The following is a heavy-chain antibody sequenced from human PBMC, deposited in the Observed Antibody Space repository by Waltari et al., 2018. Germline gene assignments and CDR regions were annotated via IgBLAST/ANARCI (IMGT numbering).Heavy chain of an antibody. J-gene: IGHJ6*02. D-gene: IGHD2-2*01. Sequence: QLQLQESGPGLVKPSETLSLTCTVSGGSISSSSYYWGWIRQPPGKGLEWIGSIYYSGCTYYNPSLKSRVTISVDTSKNQFSLKLSSVTAADTAVYYCARQDCSSTSCLSYYGMDVWGQGTTVTVSS. CDR3: ARQDCSSTSCLSYYGMDV. V-gene: IGHV4-39*01. CDR2: IYYSGCT. CDR1: GGSISSSSYY.